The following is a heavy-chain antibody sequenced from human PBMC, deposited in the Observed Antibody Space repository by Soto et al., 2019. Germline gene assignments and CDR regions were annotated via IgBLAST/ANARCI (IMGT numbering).Heavy chain of an antibody. Sequence: QVTLKESGPVLVKPTETLTLTCTVSGFSLSNARMGVSWIRQPPGKALEWLAHIFSNDEKSYSTSLKTRLTISKDTSKSQVVLTMTNRDPVDTATYYCARFSFMVRGVITTFDYWGQGTLVTVSS. D-gene: IGHD3-10*01. V-gene: IGHV2-26*01. J-gene: IGHJ4*02. CDR3: ARFSFMVRGVITTFDY. CDR2: IFSNDEK. CDR1: GFSLSNARMG.